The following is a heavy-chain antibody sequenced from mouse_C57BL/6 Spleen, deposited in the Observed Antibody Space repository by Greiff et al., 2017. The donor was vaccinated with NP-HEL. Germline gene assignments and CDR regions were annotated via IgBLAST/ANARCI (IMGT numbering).Heavy chain of an antibody. D-gene: IGHD1-1*01. J-gene: IGHJ2*01. CDR3: ARWATVVATPFDY. Sequence: VQLQQSGPELVKPGASVKISCKASGYTFTDYYMNWVKQSHGKSLEWIGDINPNNGGTSYNQKFKGKATLTVDKSSSTAYMELRSLTSEDSAVYYCARWATVVATPFDYWGQGTTLTVSS. CDR1: GYTFTDYY. V-gene: IGHV1-26*01. CDR2: INPNNGGT.